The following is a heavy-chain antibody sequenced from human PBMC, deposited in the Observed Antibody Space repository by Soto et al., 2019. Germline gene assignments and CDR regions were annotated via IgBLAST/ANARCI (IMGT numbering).Heavy chain of an antibody. CDR2: INPSGGST. CDR1: GYTFTSYY. D-gene: IGHD4-17*01. CDR3: ARAPFLSPTTFDY. J-gene: IGHJ4*02. V-gene: IGHV1-46*01. Sequence: QVQLVQSGAEVKKPGASVKVSCKASGYTFTSYYMHWVRQAPGQGLEWMGIINPSGGSTSYAQKFQGGVTMTRDTSTSTVYMELSRLRSEDTAVYYVARAPFLSPTTFDYWGQGTLVTVSS.